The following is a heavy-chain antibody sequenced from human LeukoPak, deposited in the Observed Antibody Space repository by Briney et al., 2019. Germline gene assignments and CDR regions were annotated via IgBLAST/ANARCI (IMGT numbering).Heavy chain of an antibody. CDR1: GFTFSSYA. J-gene: IGHJ1*01. D-gene: IGHD1-1*01. V-gene: IGHV3-30-3*01. CDR3: ARGYGEYFQH. Sequence: GGSLRLSCAASGFTFSSYAMHWVRQAPGKGLEWVAVISYDGSNKYYADSVKGRFTISRDNAKNSLYLQMNSLRAEDTAVYYCARGYGEYFQHWGQGTLVTVSS. CDR2: ISYDGSNK.